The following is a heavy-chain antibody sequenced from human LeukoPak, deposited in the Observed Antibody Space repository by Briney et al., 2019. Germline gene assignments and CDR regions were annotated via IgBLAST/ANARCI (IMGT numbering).Heavy chain of an antibody. CDR3: AKVDYGDSYAHFDY. Sequence: PGGSLRLSCAASGFTFSSYGMHWVRQVPGKGLEWVAVISYDGSNKYYADSVKGRFTISRDNSKNTLYLQMNSLRAEDTAVYYCAKVDYGDSYAHFDYWGQGTLVTVSS. V-gene: IGHV3-30*18. J-gene: IGHJ4*02. CDR2: ISYDGSNK. D-gene: IGHD4-17*01. CDR1: GFTFSSYG.